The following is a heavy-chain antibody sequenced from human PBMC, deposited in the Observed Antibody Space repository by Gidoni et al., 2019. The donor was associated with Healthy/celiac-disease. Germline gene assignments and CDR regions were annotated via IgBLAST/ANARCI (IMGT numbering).Heavy chain of an antibody. D-gene: IGHD6-19*01. CDR3: AKDQTGYSSGWYGGFNWFDP. J-gene: IGHJ5*02. Sequence: EVQLVESGGGVVQPGGSLRLYGAASGFTFADYAMHWVRQAPGKGLEWVSLISGDGGSTYYADSVKGRFTISRDNSKNSLYLQMNSLRTEDTALYYCAKDQTGYSSGWYGGFNWFDPWGQGTLVTVSS. CDR2: ISGDGGST. CDR1: GFTFADYA. V-gene: IGHV3-43*02.